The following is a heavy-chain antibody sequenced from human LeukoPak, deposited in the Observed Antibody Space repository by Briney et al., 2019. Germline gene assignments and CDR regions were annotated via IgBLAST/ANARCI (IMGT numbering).Heavy chain of an antibody. V-gene: IGHV3-48*04. J-gene: IGHJ4*02. Sequence: PGGSLRLSCAASGFTFSSYSMNWVRQAPGEGREWVSYISSSSSTIYYADSVKGQFNISRDNAKNSMYLQMNSLRAEDTAVYYCAKDRYEGGSYLPDAVMFSGWWGQGTLVTVSS. CDR1: GFTFSSYS. CDR2: ISSSSSTI. D-gene: IGHD1-26*01. CDR3: AKDRYEGGSYLPDAVMFSGW.